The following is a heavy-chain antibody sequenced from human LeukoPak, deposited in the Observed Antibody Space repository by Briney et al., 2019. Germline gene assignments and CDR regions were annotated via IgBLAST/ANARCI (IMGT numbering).Heavy chain of an antibody. CDR3: ARGVHWNGYFDY. CDR2: ISSSSSYI. J-gene: IGHJ4*02. V-gene: IGHV3-21*01. Sequence: GGSLRLSCAASGFTFSSYSMNWVRQAPGKGLEWVSSISSSSSYIYYADSVKGRFTISRDNAKNSLYLQMNSLRAEDTAVYYCARGVHWNGYFDYWGQGTLVTVSS. D-gene: IGHD1-1*01. CDR1: GFTFSSYS.